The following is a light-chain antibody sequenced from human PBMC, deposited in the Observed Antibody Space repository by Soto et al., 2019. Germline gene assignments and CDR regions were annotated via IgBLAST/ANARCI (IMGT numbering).Light chain of an antibody. CDR2: DAS. V-gene: IGKV1-5*01. J-gene: IGKJ3*01. Sequence: DIQMTQSPSTLSASVGDRVTITCRASQTISNWLAWYQQKPGKAPNLLIYDASSLESGVPSRFSGSGSGTEFTLTISSLQPDDFATYYCQQYNSYSGTFGPGTKVDIK. CDR3: QQYNSYSGT. CDR1: QTISNW.